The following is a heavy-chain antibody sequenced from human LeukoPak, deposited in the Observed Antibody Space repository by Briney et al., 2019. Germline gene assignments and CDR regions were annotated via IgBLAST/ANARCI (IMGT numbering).Heavy chain of an antibody. CDR1: GGSIRSSSYY. D-gene: IGHD1-1*01. Sequence: PSETLSLTCTVSGGSIRSSSYYWGWIRQPPGKGLEWIGSIYYSGSTYYNPSLKSRVTISVDTSKNQFSLKLSSVTAADTAVYYCARVAAGTTGDYYYYMDVWGKGTTVTVSS. V-gene: IGHV4-39*07. J-gene: IGHJ6*03. CDR2: IYYSGST. CDR3: ARVAAGTTGDYYYYMDV.